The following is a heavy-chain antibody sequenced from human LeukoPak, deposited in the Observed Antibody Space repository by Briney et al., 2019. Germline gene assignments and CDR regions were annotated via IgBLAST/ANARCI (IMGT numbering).Heavy chain of an antibody. CDR3: ARDSYYYDSSGYPHY. V-gene: IGHV3-23*01. J-gene: IGHJ4*02. CDR1: GSTFSSSA. Sequence: PGGSLRLSCAASGSTFSSSAMSWVRQAPGKGLEWVSAISNNGGYTYYADSVKGRFTISRDNSKNTLYLQVNSLRAEDTAVYYCARDSYYYDSSGYPHYWGQGTLVTVSS. CDR2: ISNNGGYT. D-gene: IGHD3-22*01.